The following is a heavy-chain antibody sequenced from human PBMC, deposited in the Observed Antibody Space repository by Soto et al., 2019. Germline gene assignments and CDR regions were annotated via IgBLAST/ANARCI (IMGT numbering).Heavy chain of an antibody. CDR2: ISGSGGST. V-gene: IGHV3-23*01. CDR3: AKDSMIVVVILLDY. Sequence: PGGSLRLSCAASGFTFSSYAMSWVRQAPGKGLEWVSAISGSGGSTYYADSVKGRFTISRDNSKNTLYLQMNSLRAEDTAVYYCAKDSMIVVVILLDYWGQGTLVTVSS. CDR1: GFTFSSYA. J-gene: IGHJ4*02. D-gene: IGHD3-22*01.